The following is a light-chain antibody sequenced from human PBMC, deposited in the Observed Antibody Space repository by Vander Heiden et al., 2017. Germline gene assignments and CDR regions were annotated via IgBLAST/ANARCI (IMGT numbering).Light chain of an antibody. CDR2: SNN. CDR3: AAWDDSLNGRV. J-gene: IGLJ2*01. V-gene: IGLV1-44*01. CDR1: SSNIGSNT. Sequence: QSALTQPPSASGTPGQRVTISCSGSSSNIGSNTVNWYRQLPGTAPKLLIYSNNQRPSGVPDRFSGSKSGTSASLAISGLQAEDEADYYCAAWDDSLNGRVFGGGTKLTVL.